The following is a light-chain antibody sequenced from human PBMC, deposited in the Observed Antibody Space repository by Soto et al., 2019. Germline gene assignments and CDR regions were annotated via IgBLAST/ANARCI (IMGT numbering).Light chain of an antibody. CDR2: DVS. Sequence: QSALTQPPSVSGSPGQSVTISCTGTSSDVGNYNRVSWYQQPPGTAPKLMIYDVSNRPSGVPDRFSGSKSGNTASLTISGLHAEDEADYYCTSYTTSSTPVVFGGGTKLTVL. J-gene: IGLJ2*01. V-gene: IGLV2-18*02. CDR1: SSDVGNYNR. CDR3: TSYTTSSTPVV.